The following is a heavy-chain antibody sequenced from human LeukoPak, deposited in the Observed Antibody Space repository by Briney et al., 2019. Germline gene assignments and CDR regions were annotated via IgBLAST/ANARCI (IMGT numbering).Heavy chain of an antibody. CDR1: GFTFSYYS. CDR3: ARFYSSSWRNFDY. D-gene: IGHD6-13*01. V-gene: IGHV3-21*01. Sequence: PGGSLRLSCAASGFTFSYYSMNWVRQAPGKGLEWVSSISSSSSYIYYADSVKGRFTISRDNAKNSLYLQMNSLRAEDTAVYYCARFYSSSWRNFDYWGQGTLVTVSS. J-gene: IGHJ4*02. CDR2: ISSSSSYI.